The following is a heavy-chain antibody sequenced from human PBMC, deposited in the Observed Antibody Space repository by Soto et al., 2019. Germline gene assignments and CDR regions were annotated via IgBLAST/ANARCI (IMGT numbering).Heavy chain of an antibody. CDR1: GGSVRSSTYY. CDR2: IYYSGRT. J-gene: IGHJ5*02. Sequence: PSETLSLTCTVSGGSVRSSTYYWGWIRQAPGKGLEWISSIYYSGRTHNNPALKSRVTMSVDTYTNQFSLKLSSVTAADTAVYYCARSVFPWGQGTLVTVSS. CDR3: ARSVFP. V-gene: IGHV4-39*07.